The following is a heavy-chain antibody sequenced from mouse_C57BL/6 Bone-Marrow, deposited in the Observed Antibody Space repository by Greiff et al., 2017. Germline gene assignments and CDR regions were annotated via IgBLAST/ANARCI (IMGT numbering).Heavy chain of an antibody. J-gene: IGHJ4*01. Sequence: QVQLQQPGAELVKPGASVKLSCKASGYTFTSYWMHWVKQRPGQGLEWIGMIHPNSGSTNYNEKFKSKATLTVDKSSSTAYMQLSSLTSEDSAVXYCARDGSSGLAMDYWGQGTSVTVSS. CDR2: IHPNSGST. CDR1: GYTFTSYW. V-gene: IGHV1-64*01. CDR3: ARDGSSGLAMDY. D-gene: IGHD3-2*02.